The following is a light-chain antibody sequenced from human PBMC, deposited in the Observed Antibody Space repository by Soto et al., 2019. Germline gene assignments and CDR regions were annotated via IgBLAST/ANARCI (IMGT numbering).Light chain of an antibody. V-gene: IGKV3-11*01. CDR1: QSVSSY. CDR2: DAS. Sequence: EIVLTQSPGTLSLSPGERATLSCRASQSVSSYLAWYQQKPGQAPRLLIYDASTRATGISARFSSSGSGTDFTLTISSLEPEDFAVYYCQQRSNWPVTFGQGTKVEV. J-gene: IGKJ1*01. CDR3: QQRSNWPVT.